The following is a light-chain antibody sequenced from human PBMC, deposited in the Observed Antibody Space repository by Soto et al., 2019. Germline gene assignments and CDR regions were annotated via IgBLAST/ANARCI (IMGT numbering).Light chain of an antibody. CDR2: WAS. CDR3: QHYHSNPELT. CDR1: QSLLYSSNNKNY. V-gene: IGKV4-1*01. J-gene: IGKJ4*01. Sequence: IVMTQSPDSLAVSLGERATINCKSSQSLLYSSNNKNYLAWYQQKPGQPPKLLICWASTRASGVPARFSGSGSGTDFTLTISNLQAEDVAVYHCQHYHSNPELTFGGGTKVDIK.